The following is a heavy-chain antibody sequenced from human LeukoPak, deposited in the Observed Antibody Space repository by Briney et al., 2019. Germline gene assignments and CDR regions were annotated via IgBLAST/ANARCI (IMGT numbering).Heavy chain of an antibody. D-gene: IGHD3-3*01. V-gene: IGHV1-24*01. CDR3: ATRGSDFWSGFDF. CDR2: FDPENAEI. J-gene: IGHJ4*02. CDR1: GNTLRELP. Sequence: ASVEVSCKLSGNTLRELPIQWVRQAGGKGLEWMAGFDPENAEIVYAQKFQGRVTMTEDTSTNTAYMELNSLTSDDTALYYCATRGSDFWSGFDFWGQGTQVTVSS.